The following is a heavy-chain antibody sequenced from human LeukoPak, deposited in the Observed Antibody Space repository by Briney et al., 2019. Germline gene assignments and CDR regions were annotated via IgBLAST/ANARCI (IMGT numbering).Heavy chain of an antibody. V-gene: IGHV4-59*01. D-gene: IGHD1-26*01. CDR1: GGSISSYY. J-gene: IGHJ6*03. CDR3: ARGMWGENYYYYYMDV. Sequence: SETLSLTCTVSGGSISSYYWSWIRQPPGNGLEWIGYIYYSGSTNYNPSLKSRVTISVDTSKNQFSLKLSSVTAADTAVYYCARGMWGENYYYYYMDVWGKGTTVTVSS. CDR2: IYYSGST.